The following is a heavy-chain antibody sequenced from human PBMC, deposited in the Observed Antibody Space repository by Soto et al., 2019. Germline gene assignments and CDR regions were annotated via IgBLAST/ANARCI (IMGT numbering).Heavy chain of an antibody. D-gene: IGHD2-15*01. Sequence: SVTQSLTCTVSGGYISSYYCGWIRQPTGKGLEWIGYIYYSGSTNYNPSLKSRVTISVDTSKNQFSLKLSSVTAADTAVYYCARGAYCSGGSCRYFDYWGQGTLVTVSS. J-gene: IGHJ4*02. CDR1: GGYISSYY. CDR3: ARGAYCSGGSCRYFDY. V-gene: IGHV4-59*01. CDR2: IYYSGST.